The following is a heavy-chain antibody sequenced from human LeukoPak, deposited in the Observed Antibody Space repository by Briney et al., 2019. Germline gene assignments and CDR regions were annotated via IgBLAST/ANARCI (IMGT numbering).Heavy chain of an antibody. J-gene: IGHJ4*02. V-gene: IGHV4-4*07. CDR3: ARGHSMTTVTN. Sequence: PSETLSLTCTVSGGSISSYYWSWIRQSAGKGLEWIGRIFTSGSTNYNPSLKSRVTISVDTSKNQFSLKLSSVTAADTAVYYCARGHSMTTVTNWGQGTLVTVSS. CDR2: IFTSGST. D-gene: IGHD4-17*01. CDR1: GGSISSYY.